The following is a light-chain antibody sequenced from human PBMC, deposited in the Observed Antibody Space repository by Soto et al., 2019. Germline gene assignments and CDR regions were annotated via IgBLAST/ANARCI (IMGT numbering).Light chain of an antibody. CDR3: CSYAGSNNLGV. V-gene: IGLV2-8*01. CDR1: SSDVGGYNL. J-gene: IGLJ3*02. Sequence: QSVLTQPPSASGSPGQSVTISCTGTSSDVGGYNLVSWYQQYPGKAPKLIIFEVTKRPSGVPDRFSGSKSGNTASLTVSGLQAEDEADYFCCSYAGSNNLGVFGGGTKLTVL. CDR2: EVT.